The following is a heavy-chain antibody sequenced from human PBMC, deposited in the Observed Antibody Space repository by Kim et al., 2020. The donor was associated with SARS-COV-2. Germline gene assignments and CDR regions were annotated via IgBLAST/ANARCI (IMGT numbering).Heavy chain of an antibody. CDR3: ARSGGGGFLEWLFVAPFDY. Sequence: GRFTISRDNAKNSLYLQMNSLRAEDTAVYYCARSGGGGFLEWLFVAPFDYWGQGTLVTVSS. D-gene: IGHD3-3*01. J-gene: IGHJ4*02. V-gene: IGHV3-48*03.